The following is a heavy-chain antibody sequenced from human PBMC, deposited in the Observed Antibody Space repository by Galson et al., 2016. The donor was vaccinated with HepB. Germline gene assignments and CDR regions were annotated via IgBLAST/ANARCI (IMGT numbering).Heavy chain of an antibody. Sequence: SLRLSCAASGFSINTYTMNWVRQAPGKGLEWISSISSSSAYVDYADSVKGRFTISRENAKNSLYLQLNSLRAEDTAAYYCARDRRRIPSGYYSGARPIFVIWGQGTVVTVSS. CDR1: GFSINTYT. CDR2: ISSSSAYV. V-gene: IGHV3-21*01. J-gene: IGHJ4*03. CDR3: ARDRRRIPSGYYSGARPIFVI. D-gene: IGHD3-9*01.